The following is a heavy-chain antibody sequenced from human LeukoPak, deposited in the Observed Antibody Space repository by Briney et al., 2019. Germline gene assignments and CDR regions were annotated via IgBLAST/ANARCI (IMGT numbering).Heavy chain of an antibody. J-gene: IGHJ4*02. CDR1: GGSISSYY. CDR3: ARDRCSGGSCYFDY. V-gene: IGHV4-4*07. CDR2: IYTSGST. D-gene: IGHD2-15*01. Sequence: SETLSLTCTVSGGSISSYYWSWIRQPAGKGLEWIGRIYTSGSTNYNPSLKSRITMSVDTSKNQFSLKLSSVTAADTAVYYCARDRCSGGSCYFDYWGQGTLVTVSS.